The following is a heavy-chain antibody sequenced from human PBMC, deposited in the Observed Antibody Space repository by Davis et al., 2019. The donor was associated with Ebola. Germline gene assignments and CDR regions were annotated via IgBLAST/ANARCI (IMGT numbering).Heavy chain of an antibody. CDR3: ARVAGYSSGWGDY. D-gene: IGHD6-19*01. V-gene: IGHV3-33*08. J-gene: IGHJ4*02. Sequence: GESLKISCAASGFTFSDYYMSWIRQAPGKRLEWVAVIWYDGSNKYYADSVKGRFTISRDNSKNTLYLQMNSLRAEDTAVYYCARVAGYSSGWGDYWGQGTLVTVSS. CDR1: GFTFSDYY. CDR2: IWYDGSNK.